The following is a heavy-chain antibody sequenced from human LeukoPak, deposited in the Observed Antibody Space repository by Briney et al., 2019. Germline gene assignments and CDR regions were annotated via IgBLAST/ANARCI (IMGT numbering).Heavy chain of an antibody. CDR3: ARDIHCSGGSCYPNDAFDI. Sequence: SETLSLTCTVSGGSISSYYWSWIRQPPGKGLEWIGYIYYSGSTNYNPSLKSRVTISVDTSKNQFSLKLSSVTAADTAVYYCARDIHCSGGSCYPNDAFDIWGRGTMVTVSS. V-gene: IGHV4-59*01. J-gene: IGHJ3*02. CDR2: IYYSGST. D-gene: IGHD2-15*01. CDR1: GGSISSYY.